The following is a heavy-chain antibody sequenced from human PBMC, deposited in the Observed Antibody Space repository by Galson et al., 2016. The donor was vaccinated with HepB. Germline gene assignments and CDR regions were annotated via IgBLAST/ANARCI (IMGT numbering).Heavy chain of an antibody. V-gene: IGHV4-34*01. Sequence: SETLSLTCTVSGGSFSGYYWSWIRQSPGKGLEWIGEVNHSGSTNYNPSLKSRVTISADTSKNQFSLKLRSVTAADTAVYYWARDPRGLRWIQPKKRYSNGMDVWGQGTTVTVSS. CDR3: ARDPRGLRWIQPKKRYSNGMDV. CDR2: VNHSGST. D-gene: IGHD5-18*01. CDR1: GGSFSGYY. J-gene: IGHJ6*02.